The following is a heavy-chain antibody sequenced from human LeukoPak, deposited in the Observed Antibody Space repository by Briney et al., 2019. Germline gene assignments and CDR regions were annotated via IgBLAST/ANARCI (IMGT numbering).Heavy chain of an antibody. CDR2: INHSGST. CDR1: GGSFSGYY. V-gene: IGHV4-34*01. Sequence: SETLSLTCAVYGGSFSGYYWSWIRQPPGKGLEWIGEINHSGSTNYNPSLKSRVTISVDTSKNQFSLKLSSVTAADTAVYYCARGQEGTGGDFDYWGQGTLVTVSP. D-gene: IGHD1-1*01. J-gene: IGHJ4*02. CDR3: ARGQEGTGGDFDY.